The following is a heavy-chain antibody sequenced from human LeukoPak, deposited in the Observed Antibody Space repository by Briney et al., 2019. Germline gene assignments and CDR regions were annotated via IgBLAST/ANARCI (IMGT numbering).Heavy chain of an antibody. CDR2: IDPSDSYT. V-gene: IGHV5-10-1*01. CDR1: GYSFTSYW. J-gene: IGHJ5*02. CDR3: ARLQDYYGSGRAGFDP. D-gene: IGHD3-10*01. Sequence: GESLKISCKGPGYSFTSYWISWVRQMPGKGLEWMGRIDPSDSYTNYSPSFQGHVTISADKSISTAYLQWSSLKASDTAMYYCARLQDYYGSGRAGFDPWGQGTLVIVSS.